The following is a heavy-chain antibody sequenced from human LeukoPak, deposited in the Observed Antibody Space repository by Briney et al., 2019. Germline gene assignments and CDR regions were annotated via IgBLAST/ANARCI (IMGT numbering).Heavy chain of an antibody. Sequence: GGSLRLSCVASGFTFDNYWMTWVRQAPGKGLEWVANIKPDGSEKHYVDSVKGRFTISRDNSKNTLYLQMNSLRAEDTAVYYCARDQGVVPAGTPIDYYYYYGMDVWGQGTTVTVSS. J-gene: IGHJ6*02. CDR1: GFTFDNYW. D-gene: IGHD2-2*01. CDR2: IKPDGSEK. CDR3: ARDQGVVPAGTPIDYYYYYGMDV. V-gene: IGHV3-7*01.